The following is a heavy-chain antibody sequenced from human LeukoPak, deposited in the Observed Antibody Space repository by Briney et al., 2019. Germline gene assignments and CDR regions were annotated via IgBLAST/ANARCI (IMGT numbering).Heavy chain of an antibody. D-gene: IGHD5/OR15-5a*01. Sequence: GGSLRLSCAASGFSFSIYAMNWVRQAPGEGLECVSLIIGNGRDIRYADSVKGRFTISRDNSKNILYLQMNSLRAEDTAVYFCAKDLTPDGLYELDSWGQGTLVTVSS. J-gene: IGHJ4*02. CDR2: IIGNGRDI. CDR1: GFSFSIYA. CDR3: AKDLTPDGLYELDS. V-gene: IGHV3-23*01.